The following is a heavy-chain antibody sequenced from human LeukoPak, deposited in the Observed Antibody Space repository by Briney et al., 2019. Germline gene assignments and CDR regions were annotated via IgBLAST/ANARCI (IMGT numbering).Heavy chain of an antibody. J-gene: IGHJ4*02. V-gene: IGHV1-46*01. CDR2: INPSGGST. CDR1: GYTITNNY. CDR3: ARKYGSGSYPLDY. Sequence: ASVKASCKASGYTITNNYMHWVRQAPGQGLEWMGIINPSGGSTSYAQKFQGRVTMTRDTSTSTVYMELSSLRSEDTAVYYCARKYGSGSYPLDYWGQGTLVTVSS. D-gene: IGHD3-10*01.